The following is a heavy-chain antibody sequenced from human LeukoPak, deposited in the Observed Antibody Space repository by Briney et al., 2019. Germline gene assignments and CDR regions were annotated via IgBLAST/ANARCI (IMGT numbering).Heavy chain of an antibody. Sequence: GGSLRLSCAASGFTFSSYGMHWVRQAPGKGLEWVAVIWYDGSNKYYADSVKGRFTISRDNSKNTLYLQMNSLRVEDTAVYYCTRRVSTTRWFDPWGQGTLVTVSS. CDR2: IWYDGSNK. CDR3: TRRVSTTRWFDP. V-gene: IGHV3-33*01. CDR1: GFTFSSYG. D-gene: IGHD2-15*01. J-gene: IGHJ5*02.